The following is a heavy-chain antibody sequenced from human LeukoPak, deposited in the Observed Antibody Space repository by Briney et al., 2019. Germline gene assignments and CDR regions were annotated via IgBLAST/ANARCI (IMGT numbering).Heavy chain of an antibody. D-gene: IGHD3-22*01. CDR2: IYSGGST. J-gene: IGHJ4*02. CDR1: GFTVSSNY. CDR3: ARGRASSGYYYPFDY. V-gene: IGHV3-66*01. Sequence: GGSLRLSCAASGFTVSSNYMSWVRQAPGKGLEWVSPIYSGGSTYYADSVKGRSTISRDNSKNTVYLQMNSPRAEDTAVYYCARGRASSGYYYPFDYWGQGTLVTVSS.